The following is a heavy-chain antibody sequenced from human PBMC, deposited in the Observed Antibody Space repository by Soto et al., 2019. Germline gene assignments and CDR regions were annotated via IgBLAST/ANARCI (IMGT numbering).Heavy chain of an antibody. CDR1: GFTFSDYA. CDR2: VSHDGRNT. CDR3: AKGGRQWLVTSDFNF. J-gene: IGHJ4*02. D-gene: IGHD6-19*01. V-gene: IGHV3-30*18. Sequence: VQLVESGGGVVQPGRSLRLSCAASGFTFSDYAMHWVRQAPGKGLEWVAVVSHDGRNTHYADSVKGRFTISRDSSKNTVSLEMTRLRAADTAVYYCAKGGRQWLVTSDFNFWCQGALVTVSS.